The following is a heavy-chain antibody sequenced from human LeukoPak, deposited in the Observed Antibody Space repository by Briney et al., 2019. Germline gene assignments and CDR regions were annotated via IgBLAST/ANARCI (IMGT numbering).Heavy chain of an antibody. CDR3: ARDHYDNGMDV. V-gene: IGHV3-33*01. D-gene: IGHD3-9*01. Sequence: PGRSLRLSCAASGFTFSSYGMHWVRQAPGKGLEWVAVIWYDGSNKYYADSVKGRFTTSRDNSKNTLYLQMNSLRAEDTAVYYCARDHYDNGMDVWGQGTTVTVSS. J-gene: IGHJ6*02. CDR1: GFTFSSYG. CDR2: IWYDGSNK.